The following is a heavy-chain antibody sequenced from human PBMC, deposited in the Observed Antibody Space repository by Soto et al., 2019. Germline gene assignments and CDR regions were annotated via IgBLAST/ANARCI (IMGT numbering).Heavy chain of an antibody. Sequence: SSETLSLTCAVYGGSFSGYYWSWIRQPPGKGLEWIGEINHSGSTNYNPSLKSRVTISVDTSKNQFSLKLSSVTAADTAVYYCARHRGIPHYFDYWGQGTLVTVSS. CDR2: INHSGST. CDR3: ARHRGIPHYFDY. D-gene: IGHD3-16*01. CDR1: GGSFSGYY. V-gene: IGHV4-34*01. J-gene: IGHJ4*02.